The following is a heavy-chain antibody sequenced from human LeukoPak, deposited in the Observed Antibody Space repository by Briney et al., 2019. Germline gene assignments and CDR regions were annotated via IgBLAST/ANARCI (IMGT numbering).Heavy chain of an antibody. V-gene: IGHV3-48*01. CDR2: ISSSSSTI. D-gene: IGHD3-22*01. Sequence: GGSLRLSCAASGFTFSSYSMNWVRQAPGKGLEWVSYISSSSSTIYYADSVKGRFTVSRDNAKNSLYLQMNSLRAEDTAVYYCARGDGVITPLDAFDIWGQGTMVTVSS. J-gene: IGHJ3*02. CDR3: ARGDGVITPLDAFDI. CDR1: GFTFSSYS.